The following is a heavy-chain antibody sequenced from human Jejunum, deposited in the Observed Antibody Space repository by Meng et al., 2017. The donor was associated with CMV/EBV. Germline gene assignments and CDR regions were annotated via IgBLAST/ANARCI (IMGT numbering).Heavy chain of an antibody. Sequence: FTVSNYAMSGVRQAPGTGLEWVSTISGSGSSTYYADSVKGRFTISRDNSKNTLYLQLNSLRAGDTAVYYCARDGATGYFGDYFFDYWGQGTLVTVSS. CDR3: ARDGATGYFGDYFFDY. V-gene: IGHV3-23*01. D-gene: IGHD3-9*01. CDR1: FTVSNYA. CDR2: ISGSGSST. J-gene: IGHJ4*02.